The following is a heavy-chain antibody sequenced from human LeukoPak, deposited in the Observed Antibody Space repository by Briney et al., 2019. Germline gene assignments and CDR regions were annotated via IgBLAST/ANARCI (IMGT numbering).Heavy chain of an antibody. Sequence: PGGSLRLSCAASGFTFSSYAMSWVRQAPGKGLEWVSAISGSGDRTYYADSVKGRFSISRDNSKTTLYLQMSSLRAEDTAVYYCAKARSSWQPAGNWGQGTLVTVSS. V-gene: IGHV3-23*01. CDR3: AKARSSWQPAGN. CDR2: ISGSGDRT. CDR1: GFTFSSYA. J-gene: IGHJ4*02. D-gene: IGHD6-13*01.